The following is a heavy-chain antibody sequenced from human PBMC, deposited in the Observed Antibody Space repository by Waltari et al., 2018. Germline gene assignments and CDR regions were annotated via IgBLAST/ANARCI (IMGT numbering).Heavy chain of an antibody. CDR1: GGSISSSNW. CDR3: AIQDLNWFDP. J-gene: IGHJ5*02. V-gene: IGHV4-4*02. Sequence: QVQLQESGPGLVKPSGTLSLTCAVSGGSISSSNWWSWVRQPPGKGLVWIGEIYHSGRTDYNPTHKSLVTISVDRSRNQFSLRLSSVTAAHTAVYYCAIQDLNWFDPWGQGTLVTVSS. CDR2: IYHSGRT.